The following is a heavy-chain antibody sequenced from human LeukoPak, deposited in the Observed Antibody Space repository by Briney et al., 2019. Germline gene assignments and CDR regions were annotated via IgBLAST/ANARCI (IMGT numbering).Heavy chain of an antibody. J-gene: IGHJ4*02. CDR3: ATDSRDYSLDY. D-gene: IGHD3-16*01. Sequence: ASVKVSCKASGYTFTSYDINWVRQATGQGLEWMGWMNPNSVKTGYAQKFQGRVTMPRNSSINTAYMELSSLRSEDTAVYYCATDSRDYSLDYWGQGTLVTVSS. CDR1: GYTFTSYD. V-gene: IGHV1-8*01. CDR2: MNPNSVKT.